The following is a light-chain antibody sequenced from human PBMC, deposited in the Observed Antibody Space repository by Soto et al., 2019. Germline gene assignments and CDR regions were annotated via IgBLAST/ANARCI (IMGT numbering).Light chain of an antibody. Sequence: QSALTQPASVSGSPGQSIAISSTRTSSDVGSDYNYVSWYQQHPGKAPKLMVYDVSTRPSGVSNRFSGSKSGTTASLTISGLQAEDEADYYCCSYTSISTYVFGTGTKVTVL. J-gene: IGLJ1*01. CDR2: DVS. CDR3: CSYTSISTYV. CDR1: SSDVGSDYNY. V-gene: IGLV2-14*03.